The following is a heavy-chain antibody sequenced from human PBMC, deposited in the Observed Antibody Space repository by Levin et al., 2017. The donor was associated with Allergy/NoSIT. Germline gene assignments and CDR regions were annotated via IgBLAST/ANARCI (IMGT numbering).Heavy chain of an antibody. J-gene: IGHJ6*02. CDR1: GYIFNSYW. V-gene: IGHV5-51*01. D-gene: IGHD3-16*01. CDR2: IYPGDSDA. CDR3: ARQPGPVHYYESERDDGMDV. Sequence: GESLKISCKTSGYIFNSYWIAWVRQMPGKGLEWMGIIYPGDSDARYSPPFQGQVTFSVDKSISTAYLQWSSLEASDSGMYYCARQPGPVHYYESERDDGMDVWGQGTTVSVSS.